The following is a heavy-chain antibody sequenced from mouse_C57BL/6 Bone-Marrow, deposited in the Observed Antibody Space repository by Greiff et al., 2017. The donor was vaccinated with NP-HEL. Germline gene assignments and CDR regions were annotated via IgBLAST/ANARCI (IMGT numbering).Heavy chain of an antibody. CDR1: GFTFNTYA. J-gene: IGHJ4*01. CDR3: VSPLAYYSNLYAMDY. V-gene: IGHV10-3*01. CDR2: IRSKSSNYAT. Sequence: EVHLVESGGGLVQPKGSLKLSCAASGFTFNTYAMHWVRQAPGKGLEWVARIRSKSSNYATYYADSVKDRFTISRDDSQSMLYLQMNNLKTEDTAMYYCVSPLAYYSNLYAMDYWGQGTSVTVSS. D-gene: IGHD2-5*01.